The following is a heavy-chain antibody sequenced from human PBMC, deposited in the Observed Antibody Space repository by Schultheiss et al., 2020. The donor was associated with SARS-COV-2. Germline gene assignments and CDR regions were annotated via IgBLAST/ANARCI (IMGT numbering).Heavy chain of an antibody. CDR3: ARGVRGVINDY. Sequence: GGSLRLSCAASGFTFDDYGMSWVRQAPGKGLEWVSRINSDGSSTSYADSVKGRFTISRDNAKNTLYLQMNSLRAEDTAVYYCARGVRGVINDYWGQGTLVTVSS. J-gene: IGHJ4*02. D-gene: IGHD3-10*01. V-gene: IGHV3-74*01. CDR2: INSDGSST. CDR1: GFTFDDYG.